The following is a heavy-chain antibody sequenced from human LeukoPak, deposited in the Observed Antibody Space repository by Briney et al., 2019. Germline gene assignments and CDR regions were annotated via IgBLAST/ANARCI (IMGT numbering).Heavy chain of an antibody. Sequence: GGSLRLSCAASGFTFSSYAMSWVRQAPGKGLEWVSAISGSGGSTYYADSVKGRFTISRDNSKNTLYLQMNSLRAGDTAVYYCAKDQGSILTGYWSYWGQGTLVTVSS. D-gene: IGHD3-9*01. CDR1: GFTFSSYA. V-gene: IGHV3-23*01. CDR2: ISGSGGST. J-gene: IGHJ4*02. CDR3: AKDQGSILTGYWSY.